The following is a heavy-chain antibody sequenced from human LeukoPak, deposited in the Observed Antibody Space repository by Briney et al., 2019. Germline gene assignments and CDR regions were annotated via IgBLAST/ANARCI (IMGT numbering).Heavy chain of an antibody. CDR3: ARVDDGTGYPQLPFDY. CDR1: GFTLSNHA. V-gene: IGHV3-23*01. D-gene: IGHD3-22*01. J-gene: IGHJ4*02. Sequence: GGSLRLSCAASGFTLSNHAMSWVRQAPGKGLEWVTAMSGSGGGGIIYYADSVKGRFTVSRDNSKNTLFLQMSSLRAEDTALYYCARVDDGTGYPQLPFDYWGQGTLVTVSS. CDR2: MSGSGGGGII.